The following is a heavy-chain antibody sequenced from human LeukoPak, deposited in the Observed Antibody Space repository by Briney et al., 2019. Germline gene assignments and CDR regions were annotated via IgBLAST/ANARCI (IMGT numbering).Heavy chain of an antibody. D-gene: IGHD3-9*01. J-gene: IGHJ4*02. Sequence: SETLSLTCTVSGGSISSYHWSWIRQPPGKELEWIGYINYSGSTNYNPSFKSRVTMSVDTSKNQFSLKLSSVTAADTAAYYCARGEYDDILTGYYHFDSWGQGTVVSVSS. CDR3: ARGEYDDILTGYYHFDS. CDR1: GGSISSYH. V-gene: IGHV4-59*12. CDR2: INYSGST.